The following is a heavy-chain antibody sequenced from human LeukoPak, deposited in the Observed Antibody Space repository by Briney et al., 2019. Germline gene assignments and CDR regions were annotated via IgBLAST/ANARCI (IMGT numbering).Heavy chain of an antibody. D-gene: IGHD5-24*01. V-gene: IGHV3-7*04. CDR3: TRVGYIDEGIDY. CDR1: GFSFINYG. Sequence: HPGGSLRLSCAASGFSFINYGMHWVRQAPGKGLEWVANIKQDGSKKSYVDSVKGRFTISRDNAKNSLYLQMNSLRAEDTAIYYCTRVGYIDEGIDYWGQGTLVTVSS. CDR2: IKQDGSKK. J-gene: IGHJ4*02.